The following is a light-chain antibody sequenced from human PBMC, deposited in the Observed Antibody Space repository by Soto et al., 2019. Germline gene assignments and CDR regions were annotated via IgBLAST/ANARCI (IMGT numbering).Light chain of an antibody. J-gene: IGLJ3*02. V-gene: IGLV2-11*01. CDR3: CSYAGSNTLV. CDR2: DVS. CDR1: SSDVGGYNY. Sequence: QSALTQPRSVSGSPGQSVTLSCTGTSSDVGGYNYVTWYQQHAGKAPKLRIYDVSKRPSGVPDRFYGSRSGNTASLTISGLQAEDEAEYFCCSYAGSNTLVCGGGTKLAVL.